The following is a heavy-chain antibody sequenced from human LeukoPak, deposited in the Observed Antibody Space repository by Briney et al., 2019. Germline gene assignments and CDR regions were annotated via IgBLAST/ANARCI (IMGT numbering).Heavy chain of an antibody. Sequence: GGSLRLSCAASGFTFDDYGMSWVRQAPGKGLEWVSGINWNGDSPAYADSVKGRFTISRDNAKNSLYLQMNSLRAEDTALYYCATERNYFDESGAGYYFDSCGQGSLVTVSS. D-gene: IGHD3-22*01. J-gene: IGHJ4*02. V-gene: IGHV3-20*04. CDR3: ATERNYFDESGAGYYFDS. CDR1: GFTFDDYG. CDR2: INWNGDSP.